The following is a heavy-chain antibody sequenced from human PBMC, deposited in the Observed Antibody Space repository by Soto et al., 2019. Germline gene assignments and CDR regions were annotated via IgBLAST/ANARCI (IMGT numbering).Heavy chain of an antibody. Sequence: ASVKVSCKASGGTFSSYAISWVRQAPGQGLEWMGGIIPIFGTANYAQKFQGRVTITADESTSTAYMELSSLRSEDTAVYYCARVNVASTYYYYYGMDVWGQGTTVTVSS. CDR1: GGTFSSYA. J-gene: IGHJ6*02. D-gene: IGHD2-15*01. CDR3: ARVNVASTYYYYYGMDV. CDR2: IIPIFGTA. V-gene: IGHV1-69*13.